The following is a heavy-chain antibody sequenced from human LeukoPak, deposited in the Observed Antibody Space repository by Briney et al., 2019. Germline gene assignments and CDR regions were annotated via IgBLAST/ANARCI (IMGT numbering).Heavy chain of an antibody. V-gene: IGHV3-48*01. Sequence: PGGSLRLSCAASGFTFSIYAMTWVHQAPGKGLEWVSYISSSSSTIYYADSVKGRFTISRDNAKNSLYLQMNSLRAEDTAVYYCARVLLGYWNYMDVWGKGTTVTVSS. D-gene: IGHD2-15*01. J-gene: IGHJ6*03. CDR2: ISSSSSTI. CDR1: GFTFSIYA. CDR3: ARVLLGYWNYMDV.